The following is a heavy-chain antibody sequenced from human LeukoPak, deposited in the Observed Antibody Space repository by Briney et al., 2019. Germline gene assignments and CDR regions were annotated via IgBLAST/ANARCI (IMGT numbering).Heavy chain of an antibody. CDR3: ARDRGTLTAIDAFDI. Sequence: SETLSLTCTVSGGSISSHYWSWIRQPPGKGLEWIGYIFYSGNTNYNPSLKRRVTISVDTSKNQFSLKLSSVTAADTAVYFCARDRGTLTAIDAFDIWGRGTVVTVSS. V-gene: IGHV4-59*11. D-gene: IGHD1-14*01. CDR2: IFYSGNT. CDR1: GGSISSHY. J-gene: IGHJ3*02.